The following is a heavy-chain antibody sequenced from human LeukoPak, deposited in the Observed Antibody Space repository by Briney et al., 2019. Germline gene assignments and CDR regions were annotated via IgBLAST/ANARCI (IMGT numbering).Heavy chain of an antibody. CDR2: ISYDGTNK. Sequence: PGRSLRLSCAASGFTFSSYAMHWVRQAPGKGLEWVALISYDGTNKYYADSVKGRFTTSRDNSKNTLYLHMNSLRSEDTAVYYCARVKSYYYDTSDKDALDIWGQGTMVTVSS. J-gene: IGHJ3*02. CDR3: ARVKSYYYDTSDKDALDI. V-gene: IGHV3-30*03. D-gene: IGHD3-22*01. CDR1: GFTFSSYA.